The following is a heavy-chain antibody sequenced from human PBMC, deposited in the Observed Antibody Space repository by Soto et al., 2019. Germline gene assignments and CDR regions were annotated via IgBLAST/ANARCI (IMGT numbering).Heavy chain of an antibody. CDR2: INHSGST. Sequence: SETLSLTCAVYGGSFSGYYWSWIRQPPGKGLEWIGEINHSGSTNYNPSLKSRVTISVDTSKNQFSLKLSSVTAADTAVYYCARGCSYYDILTGYQNWFDPWGQGTLVTVSS. CDR1: GGSFSGYY. J-gene: IGHJ5*02. D-gene: IGHD3-9*01. V-gene: IGHV4-34*01. CDR3: ARGCSYYDILTGYQNWFDP.